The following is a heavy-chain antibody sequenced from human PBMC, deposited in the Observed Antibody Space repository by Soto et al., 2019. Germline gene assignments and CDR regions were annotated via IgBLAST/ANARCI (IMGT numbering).Heavy chain of an antibody. CDR1: GGSVSSSSYS. Sequence: PSETLSLTCTVSGGSVSSSSYSWGWIRQSPGKGLEWIGTIYSSENTYYNPSLLSRVTISVDTSKNEFSLRLSSVTAADTAVYYCARGFYHYDSSGAPYYYGMDVWGQGTTVTVSS. CDR2: IYSSENT. V-gene: IGHV4-39*01. D-gene: IGHD3-22*01. J-gene: IGHJ6*02. CDR3: ARGFYHYDSSGAPYYYGMDV.